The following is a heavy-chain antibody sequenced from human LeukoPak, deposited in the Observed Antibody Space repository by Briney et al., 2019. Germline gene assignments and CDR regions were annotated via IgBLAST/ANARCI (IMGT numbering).Heavy chain of an antibody. V-gene: IGHV4-30-4*01. Sequence: SQTPSLTCTVSIDSISSGDYYWNWIRQPPGKGLEWIGYIYYSGSTYYNPFLRSRVTISVDTSTTQFSLRLTSVTAADTAVYYCARGLRGRSGYYFDSWGQGTPVTVSS. CDR3: ARGLRGRSGYYFDS. J-gene: IGHJ4*02. CDR1: IDSISSGDYY. CDR2: IYYSGST.